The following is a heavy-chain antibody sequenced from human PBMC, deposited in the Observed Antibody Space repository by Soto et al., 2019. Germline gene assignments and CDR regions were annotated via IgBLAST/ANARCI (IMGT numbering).Heavy chain of an antibody. CDR3: ARGAGGYYYMDV. CDR2: VYTDGSRT. CDR1: GFTFSSYW. D-gene: IGHD3-10*01. V-gene: IGHV3-74*01. Sequence: EVQLVESGGGLVQPGGSLRLSCAASGFTFSSYWMHWFRQAPGKGLVWVSRVYTDGSRTSYADSVKGRFTISRDNAENTLYLQMNSLRAEDTAVYYCARGAGGYYYMDVWGKGTTVTVSS. J-gene: IGHJ6*03.